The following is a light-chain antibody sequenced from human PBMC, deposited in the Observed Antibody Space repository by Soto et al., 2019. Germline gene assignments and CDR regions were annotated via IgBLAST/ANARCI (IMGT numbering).Light chain of an antibody. CDR3: QKYHNWPPWT. CDR1: ESVLSN. V-gene: IGKV3-15*01. Sequence: IVMTQSPVTLSVSPGERATLSCRASESVLSNLAWYQWRPGQAPRLLIYGAFTRATGIPARFSGSGSGTEFTLTISSLQSEDVAVYYCQKYHNWPPWTFGQGTKVEIK. CDR2: GAF. J-gene: IGKJ1*01.